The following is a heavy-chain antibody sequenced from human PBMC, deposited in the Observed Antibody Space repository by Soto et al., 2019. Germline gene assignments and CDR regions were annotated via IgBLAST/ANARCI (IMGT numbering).Heavy chain of an antibody. CDR2: ISAYNGNT. Sequence: ASVKVSCKASGYTFTSYGISWVRQAPGQGLEWMGWISAYNGNTNYAQKLQGRVTMTTDTSTSAAYMELRSLRSDDTAVYYCARDLGASSLIPLHFDIWGQGTMVTVSS. CDR3: ARDLGASSLIPLHFDI. CDR1: GYTFTSYG. V-gene: IGHV1-18*01. D-gene: IGHD1-26*01. J-gene: IGHJ3*02.